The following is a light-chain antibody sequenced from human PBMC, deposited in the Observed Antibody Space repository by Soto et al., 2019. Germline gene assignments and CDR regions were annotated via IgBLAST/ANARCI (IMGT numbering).Light chain of an antibody. Sequence: DIQMTQSPSSLSASVGDRVTITCRAGQSISSYLNWYQQKPGKAPKLLIYAASSLPSGVPSRFSGSGYGTDFTLTISSLQPEDFATHYCQQSYSTPLTFGGGTKVDIK. CDR3: QQSYSTPLT. J-gene: IGKJ4*01. CDR1: QSISSY. CDR2: AAS. V-gene: IGKV1-39*01.